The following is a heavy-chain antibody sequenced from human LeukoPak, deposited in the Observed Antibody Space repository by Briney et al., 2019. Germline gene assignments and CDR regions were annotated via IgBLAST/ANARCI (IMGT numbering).Heavy chain of an antibody. J-gene: IGHJ4*02. CDR1: GFTLTTYA. CDR2: VSGTGFTT. D-gene: IGHD1-20*01. Sequence: PGGSLRLSCVAPGFTLTTYAMSWVRQAPGKGLEWVSSVSGTGFTTHYADSVKGRFTISRDTSKNVLYLEMSSLRAEDTAVYYCAKDGYNWIPFDDWGRGTLVTVSS. CDR3: AKDGYNWIPFDD. V-gene: IGHV3-23*01.